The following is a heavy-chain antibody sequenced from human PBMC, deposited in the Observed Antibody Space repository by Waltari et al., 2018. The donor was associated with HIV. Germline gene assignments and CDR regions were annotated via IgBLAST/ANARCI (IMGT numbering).Heavy chain of an antibody. D-gene: IGHD6-13*01. CDR2: ISGSGDNR. J-gene: IGHJ5*02. CDR3: TKDPVTAVGNINWFDP. V-gene: IGHV3-23*01. Sequence: EVQRLEFGGGLVQPGGVPRPSGRATGFSFSTYAMISVRQAPGKGLEWVSGISGSGDNRYYADSVKGRFTISRDNSKNKVFLQMKSLRPEDTAFYYCTKDPVTAVGNINWFDPWGQGTLVTVSS. CDR1: GFSFSTYA.